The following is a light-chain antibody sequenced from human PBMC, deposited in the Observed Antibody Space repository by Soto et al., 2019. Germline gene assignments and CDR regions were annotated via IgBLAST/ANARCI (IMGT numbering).Light chain of an antibody. CDR2: DAS. CDR1: QSVTSY. V-gene: IGKV3-11*01. Sequence: EIVLTQSPATLSLSPGERATLSCRASQSVTSYVAWYQQKPGQAPRLLIYDASNRATGIPARFSGSGSGTDFNLTISSLEPEDFAIYYCQQRSNWPPGFGPGTKVEIK. J-gene: IGKJ3*01. CDR3: QQRSNWPPG.